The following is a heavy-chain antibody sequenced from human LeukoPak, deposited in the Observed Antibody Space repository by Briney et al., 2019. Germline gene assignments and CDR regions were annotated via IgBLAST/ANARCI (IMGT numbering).Heavy chain of an antibody. CDR3: ARGRRPRRAGGYCSSTSCSPLGYYYYYMDV. CDR1: GFTFKSYH. V-gene: IGHV4-34*01. D-gene: IGHD2-2*01. J-gene: IGHJ6*03. CDR2: INHSGST. Sequence: GSLRLSCVASGFTFKSYHVNWVRQAPGKGLEWIGEINHSGSTNYNPSLKSRVTISVDTSKNQFSLKLSSVTAADTAVYYCARGRRPRRAGGYCSSTSCSPLGYYYYYMDVWGKGTTVTVSS.